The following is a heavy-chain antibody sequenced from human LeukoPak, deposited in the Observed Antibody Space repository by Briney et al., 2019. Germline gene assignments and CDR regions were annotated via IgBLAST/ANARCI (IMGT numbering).Heavy chain of an antibody. D-gene: IGHD6-13*01. J-gene: IGHJ4*02. CDR2: IYYSGST. CDR3: ARRRTAAANFDY. Sequence: SETLSLTCTVSGGSISSYYWSWIRQPPGKGLEWIGYIYYSGSTNYNPSLKSRVTISVDTSKNQFSLKPSSVTAADTAVYYCARRRTAAANFDYWGQGTLVTVSS. CDR1: GGSISSYY. V-gene: IGHV4-59*08.